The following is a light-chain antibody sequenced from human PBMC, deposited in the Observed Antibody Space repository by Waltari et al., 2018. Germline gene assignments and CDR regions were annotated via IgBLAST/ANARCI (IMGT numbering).Light chain of an antibody. CDR1: QSISSW. V-gene: IGKV1-5*03. Sequence: DIQMTQSPSTLSASVGDRVTITCRASQSISSWLAWYQQKPGKAPKLLIYKASSLESGVPSRYSGSGSGTEFTLTISSLQPDDFATYYCQQYNSYWLTFGGGTKVEIK. J-gene: IGKJ4*01. CDR2: KAS. CDR3: QQYNSYWLT.